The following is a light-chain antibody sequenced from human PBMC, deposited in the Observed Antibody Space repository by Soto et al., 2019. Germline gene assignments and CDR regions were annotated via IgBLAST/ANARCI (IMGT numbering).Light chain of an antibody. V-gene: IGKV3-20*01. CDR3: QQYGIV. J-gene: IGKJ3*01. CDR1: QTISSNY. Sequence: EVVLTQSPDTLSLSPGEGATLSCRASQTISSNYVAWYQQKPGQAPRLLIYSASTRATGTPDRFSGSGSGTIFTLTISRLEPEDFAVYYCQQYGIVFGPGTKVEIK. CDR2: SAS.